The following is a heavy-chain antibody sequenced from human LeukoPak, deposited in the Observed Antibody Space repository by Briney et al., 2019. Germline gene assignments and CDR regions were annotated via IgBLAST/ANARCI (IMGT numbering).Heavy chain of an antibody. CDR1: GYTFTDSY. J-gene: IGHJ4*02. CDR3: ARDSYYSSSSLGFDY. V-gene: IGHV1-46*01. CDR2: INPSGGST. Sequence: ASVKVSCKTSGYTFTDSYIHWVRQAPGQGLEWMGIINPSGGSTSYAQKFQGRVTMTRDMSTSTVYMELSSLRSEDTAVYYCARDSYYSSSSLGFDYWGQGTLVTVSS. D-gene: IGHD6-6*01.